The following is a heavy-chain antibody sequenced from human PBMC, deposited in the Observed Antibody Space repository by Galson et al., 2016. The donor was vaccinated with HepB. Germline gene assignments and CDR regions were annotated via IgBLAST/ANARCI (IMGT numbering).Heavy chain of an antibody. CDR1: GFTFSSYA. CDR2: SGSGGPT. CDR3: AKSVLEHDILTGYYRRGADY. D-gene: IGHD3-9*01. J-gene: IGHJ4*02. V-gene: IGHV3-23*01. Sequence: SLRLSCAASGFTFSSYAMRWVRQAPGKGLEWVSSSGSGGPTYYADSVKGRFTISRDNPKNTLFLQMHSLRADDTAVYYCAKSVLEHDILTGYYRRGADYWGQGTLVTVSS.